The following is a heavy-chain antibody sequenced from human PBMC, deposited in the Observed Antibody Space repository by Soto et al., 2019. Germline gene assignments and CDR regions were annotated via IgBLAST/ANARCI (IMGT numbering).Heavy chain of an antibody. V-gene: IGHV5-51*01. D-gene: IGHD3-22*01. Sequence: GESLKLSCKGSGYTFANYWIGWVRQMPGKGLEWMGIIYPDDSDTRYSPSFQGQVTISADKSISTAYLQWSSLKASDTAMYYCAHSKVVETADAFDIWGQGTMVTVSS. CDR1: GYTFANYW. CDR2: IYPDDSDT. CDR3: AHSKVVETADAFDI. J-gene: IGHJ3*02.